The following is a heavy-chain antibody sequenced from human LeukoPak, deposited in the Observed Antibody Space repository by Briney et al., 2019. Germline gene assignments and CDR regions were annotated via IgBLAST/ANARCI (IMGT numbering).Heavy chain of an antibody. Sequence: GGSLRLSCAASGFTFSSYGMHWVRQAPGKGLEWVAFIRYDGSNKYYADSVKGRFTISRDNSKNTLYLQMNSLRAEDTAVYYCATGGPPPHYFDYWGQGTLVTVSS. CDR3: ATGGPPPHYFDY. D-gene: IGHD2-15*01. CDR1: GFTFSSYG. V-gene: IGHV3-30*02. J-gene: IGHJ4*02. CDR2: IRYDGSNK.